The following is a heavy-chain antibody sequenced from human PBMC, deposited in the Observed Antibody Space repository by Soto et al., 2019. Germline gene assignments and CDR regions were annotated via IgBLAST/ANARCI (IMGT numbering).Heavy chain of an antibody. CDR1: GGSIVTGDYY. V-gene: IGHV4-30-4*08. J-gene: IGHJ4*02. CDR3: ARRADYDSSGYYFLDY. Sequence: PLCLTCTVSGGSIVTGDYYWSWIRQPPGKGLEWIGYIYDSGSTYYNPSLKSRVTISVDTSKNQFSLKLNSVTAADTAVYYCARRADYDSSGYYFLDYWGQGTLVTVSS. CDR2: IYDSGST. D-gene: IGHD3-22*01.